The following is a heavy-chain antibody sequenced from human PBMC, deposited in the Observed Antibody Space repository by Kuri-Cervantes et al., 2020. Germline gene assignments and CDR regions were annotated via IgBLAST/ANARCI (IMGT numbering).Heavy chain of an antibody. CDR1: GFTYSGYW. V-gene: IGHV3-7*01. CDR2: VDRDGREI. D-gene: IGHD2-8*02. J-gene: IGHJ6*03. Sequence: GESLKISCATSGFTYSGYWMTWVRQAPGKGLEWVASVDRDGREIFYVDSVKGRFTISRDNAKNSLSLQMNSLRAEDTAVYYCARDGAGYCTGGVCPMDLYYYYYYYMDVWGKGTTVTVSS. CDR3: ARDGAGYCTGGVCPMDLYYYYYYYMDV.